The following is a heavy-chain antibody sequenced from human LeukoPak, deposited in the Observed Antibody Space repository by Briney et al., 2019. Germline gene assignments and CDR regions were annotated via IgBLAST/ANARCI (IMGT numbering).Heavy chain of an antibody. CDR1: GYTFTIYG. J-gene: IGHJ6*02. D-gene: IGHD6-13*01. V-gene: IGHV1-18*01. CDR3: ARQVWQQLVRDYYGMDV. CDR2: ISAYNGNT. Sequence: ASVKLSFKASGYTFTIYGISWVRQAPGQGHEWMGWISAYNGNTNYSQKLQGRVTMTTDTSTSTAYMELRSLRSDDTAVYYCARQVWQQLVRDYYGMDVWGQGTTVTVSS.